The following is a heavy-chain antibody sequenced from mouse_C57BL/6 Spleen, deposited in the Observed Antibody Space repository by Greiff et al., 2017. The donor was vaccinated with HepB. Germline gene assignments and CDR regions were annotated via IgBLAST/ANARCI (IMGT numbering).Heavy chain of an antibody. Sequence: VQLQQSGAELARPGASVKLSCKASGYTFTSYGISWVKQSTGQGLEWIGEIYPRSGNTYYNEKFKGKATLTADKSSSTAYMELRSLTSEDSAVYFCARQEAITTVVATGFDYWGQGTTLTVSS. CDR1: GYTFTSYG. CDR3: ARQEAITTVVATGFDY. D-gene: IGHD1-1*01. J-gene: IGHJ2*01. CDR2: IYPRSGNT. V-gene: IGHV1-81*01.